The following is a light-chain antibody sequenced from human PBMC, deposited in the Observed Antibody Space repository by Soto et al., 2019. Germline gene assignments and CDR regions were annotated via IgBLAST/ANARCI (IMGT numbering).Light chain of an antibody. CDR1: SSDVGGYNY. Sequence: QSVLTQPASVSGSPGQSITISCTGTSSDVGGYNYVSWYQQHPGKAPKLMISEVSNRPSGVSNRFSGSKSGNTASLTISGLQAEDEADYYCSYYTSSSTLVFGGGTKLTGL. CDR3: SYYTSSSTLV. V-gene: IGLV2-14*01. J-gene: IGLJ2*01. CDR2: EVS.